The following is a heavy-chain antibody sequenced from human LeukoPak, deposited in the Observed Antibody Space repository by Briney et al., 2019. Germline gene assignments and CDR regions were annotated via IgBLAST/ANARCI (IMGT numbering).Heavy chain of an antibody. V-gene: IGHV3-15*01. CDR1: GFTFSNAW. Sequence: GGSLRLSCAASGFTFSNAWMSWVRQAPGKGLEWVGRIKSKTDGGTTDYAAPVKGRFTISRDDSKNTLYLQMNSLKTEDTAVYYCTTDGLTMVRGVIIFGVWGQGTLVTVSS. CDR3: TTDGLTMVRGVIIFGV. CDR2: IKSKTDGGTT. D-gene: IGHD3-10*01. J-gene: IGHJ4*02.